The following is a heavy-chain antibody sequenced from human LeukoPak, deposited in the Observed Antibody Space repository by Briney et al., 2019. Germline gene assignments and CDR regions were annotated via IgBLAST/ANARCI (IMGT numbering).Heavy chain of an antibody. J-gene: IGHJ5*02. CDR1: GYSFTSYW. Sequence: GESLKISCKGSGYSFTSYWIGWVRQMPGKGLEWMGIIYPGDSDTRYSPSFQGQVTISADKSISTAYLQWSSLKASDTAMYYCARHEYYDILTGYYQGNWFDPWSQGTLVTVSS. V-gene: IGHV5-51*01. CDR2: IYPGDSDT. D-gene: IGHD3-9*01. CDR3: ARHEYYDILTGYYQGNWFDP.